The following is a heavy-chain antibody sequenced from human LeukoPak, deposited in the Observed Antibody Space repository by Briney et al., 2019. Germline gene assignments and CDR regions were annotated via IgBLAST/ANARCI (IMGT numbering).Heavy chain of an antibody. V-gene: IGHV1-69*05. Sequence: GSSVKVSCKASGGTFSSYAISWVRQAPGQGLEWMGGIIPISGTANYAQKFQGRVTITTDESTSTAYMELSSLRSEDTAVYYCATYSSSSTPIFDYWGQGTLVTVSS. CDR1: GGTFSSYA. J-gene: IGHJ4*02. CDR2: IIPISGTA. CDR3: ATYSSSSTPIFDY. D-gene: IGHD6-6*01.